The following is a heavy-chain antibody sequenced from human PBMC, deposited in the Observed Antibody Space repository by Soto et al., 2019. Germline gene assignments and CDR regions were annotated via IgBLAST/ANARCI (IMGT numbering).Heavy chain of an antibody. V-gene: IGHV3-30*03. CDR1: RFTFSNYG. CDR2: ISYDGNEK. CDR3: ASGEGQNGHDTRIDY. D-gene: IGHD3-10*01. Sequence: QMHLVESGGGVVQPGRSLRLSCAASRFTFSNYGIHWVRQAPGKGLEWVADISYDGNEKFYADSLKGRFTISRDNSKNTVYLQMNGLRVEDTAVYYCASGEGQNGHDTRIDYWGQGALVTVSS. J-gene: IGHJ4*02.